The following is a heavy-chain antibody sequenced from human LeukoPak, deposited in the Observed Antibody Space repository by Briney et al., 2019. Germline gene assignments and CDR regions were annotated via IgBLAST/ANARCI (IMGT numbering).Heavy chain of an antibody. D-gene: IGHD2-15*01. CDR2: IYYSGSP. V-gene: IGHV4-59*01. CDR1: GGSISSYY. J-gene: IGHJ5*02. CDR3: ARGGIRFDP. Sequence: SETLSLTCTVSGGSISSYYWSWIRQPPGKGLEWIGYIYYSGSPNYNPSLKSRVTISVDTSKNQFSQKLSSVTAADTAVYYCARGGIRFDPWGQGTLVTVSS.